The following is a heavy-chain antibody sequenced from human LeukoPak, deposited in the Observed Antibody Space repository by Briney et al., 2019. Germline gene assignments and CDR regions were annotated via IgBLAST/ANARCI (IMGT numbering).Heavy chain of an antibody. CDR3: ARAAVDIVATGDNGMDV. J-gene: IGHJ6*02. D-gene: IGHD5-12*01. CDR2: ISSSSSYI. V-gene: IGHV3-21*01. Sequence: GGSLRLSCAASGFTFSSYSMNWVRQAPGKGLEWVSSISSSSSYIYYADSVKGRFTISRDNAKNSLYLQMNSLRAEDTAVYYCARAAVDIVATGDNGMDVWGQGTTVTVSS. CDR1: GFTFSSYS.